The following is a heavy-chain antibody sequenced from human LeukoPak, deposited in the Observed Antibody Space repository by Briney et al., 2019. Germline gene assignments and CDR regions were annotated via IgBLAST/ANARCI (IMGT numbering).Heavy chain of an antibody. D-gene: IGHD6-19*01. CDR1: GFTFSSYE. Sequence: GGSLRLSCAASGFTFSSYEMNWVRQAPGKGLEWVSYISSSGSTIYYADSVKGRFTISRDNAKNTLYLQMNSLRAEDTAVYYCARDRSSGWLEIDYWGQGTLVTVSS. CDR3: ARDRSSGWLEIDY. CDR2: ISSSGSTI. J-gene: IGHJ4*02. V-gene: IGHV3-48*03.